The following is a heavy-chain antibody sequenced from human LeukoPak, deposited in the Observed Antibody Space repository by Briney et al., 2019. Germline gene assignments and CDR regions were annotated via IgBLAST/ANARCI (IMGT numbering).Heavy chain of an antibody. CDR2: IYTSGST. D-gene: IGHD1-1*01. CDR1: GGSISSSSYY. CDR3: SRGGRYNYNSVAYFDP. J-gene: IGHJ5*02. Sequence: PSETLSLTCTVSGGSISSSSYYWSWIRQPAGKGLEWIGRIYTSGSTSHNPSLKSRVTMSVDTSKNQFSLKLSSVTAADTAVHYCSRGGRYNYNSVAYFDPWGQGTLVTVSS. V-gene: IGHV4-61*02.